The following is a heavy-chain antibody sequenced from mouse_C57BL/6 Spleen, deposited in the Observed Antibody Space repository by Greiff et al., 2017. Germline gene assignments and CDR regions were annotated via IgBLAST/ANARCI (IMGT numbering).Heavy chain of an antibody. CDR1: GYTFTSYW. CDR3: ARIPYGTVVPYYAMDY. Sequence: QVQLKQPGAELVKPGASVKLSCKASGYTFTSYWMHWVKQRPGQGLEWIGMIHPNSGSTNYNEKFKSKATLTVDKSSSTAYMQLSSLTSEDSAVYYCARIPYGTVVPYYAMDYWGQGTSVTVSS. D-gene: IGHD1-1*01. J-gene: IGHJ4*01. V-gene: IGHV1-64*01. CDR2: IHPNSGST.